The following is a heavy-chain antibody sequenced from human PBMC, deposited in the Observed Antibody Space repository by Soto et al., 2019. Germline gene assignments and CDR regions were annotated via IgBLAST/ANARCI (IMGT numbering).Heavy chain of an antibody. D-gene: IGHD6-19*01. CDR3: AKDQVAVAGSTFDY. V-gene: IGHV3-23*01. CDR2: ISGSGGAT. J-gene: IGHJ4*01. CDR1: GFTFSSYA. Sequence: GGSLRLSCAPSGFTFSSYAISWVRPAPGKGLEWVSAISGSGGATYYADSVTGRFTISRDSSKKTVYLKMNSLGGEDTAVYFCAKDQVAVAGSTFDYWGHGTRVTVSS.